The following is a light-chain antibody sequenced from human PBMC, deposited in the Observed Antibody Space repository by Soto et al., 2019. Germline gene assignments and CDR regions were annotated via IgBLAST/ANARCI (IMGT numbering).Light chain of an antibody. V-gene: IGKV4-1*01. CDR3: QQYYRPWT. CDR2: WAS. Sequence: DIVMTQSPDSLAVSLGERATINCKSSQSVLYSSNNKNYLAWYQQKPGQPPKLLIYWASTRESGVPDRFSGSGSGTDFTPTISSLPAEDVAVYYCQQYYRPWTFGQGTKVEIK. CDR1: QSVLYSSNNKNY. J-gene: IGKJ1*01.